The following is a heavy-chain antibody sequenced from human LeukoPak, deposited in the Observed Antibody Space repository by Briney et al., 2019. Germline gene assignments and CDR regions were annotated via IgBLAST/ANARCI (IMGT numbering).Heavy chain of an antibody. J-gene: IGHJ4*02. CDR1: GYTFTSYG. CDR3: ARDGLRLGELSPTPYY. V-gene: IGHV1-18*01. Sequence: ASVKVSCKASGYTFTSYGISWVRQAPGQGLEWMGWISAYNGNTNYAQKLQGRVTMTTDISTSTAYMELRSLRSDDTAVYYCARDGLRLGELSPTPYYWGQGTLVTVSS. D-gene: IGHD3-16*02. CDR2: ISAYNGNT.